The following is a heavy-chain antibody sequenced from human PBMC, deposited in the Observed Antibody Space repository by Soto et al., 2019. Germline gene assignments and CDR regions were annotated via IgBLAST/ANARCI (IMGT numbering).Heavy chain of an antibody. Sequence: GESLNSSCKGSGYSFTIYWMSWVRQMPGKGLEWMGRIDPSDSYTNYSPSFQGHVTISADKSISTAYLQWSSLKASDTAMYYCARHQNYYGMDVWGQGTTVTVSS. CDR1: GYSFTIYW. V-gene: IGHV5-10-1*01. CDR2: IDPSDSYT. CDR3: ARHQNYYGMDV. J-gene: IGHJ6*02.